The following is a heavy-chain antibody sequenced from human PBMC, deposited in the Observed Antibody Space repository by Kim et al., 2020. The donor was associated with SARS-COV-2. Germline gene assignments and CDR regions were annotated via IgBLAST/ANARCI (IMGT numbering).Heavy chain of an antibody. Sequence: SETLSLTCTVSGGSISSSSYYWGWIRQPPGKGLEWIGSIYYSGSTYYNPSLKSRVTISVDTSKNQFSLKLSSVTAADTAVYYCARRETTLGYYYYGMDVWGQGTTVTVSS. CDR2: IYYSGST. CDR3: ARRETTLGYYYYGMDV. CDR1: GGSISSSSYY. V-gene: IGHV4-39*01. D-gene: IGHD4-17*01. J-gene: IGHJ6*02.